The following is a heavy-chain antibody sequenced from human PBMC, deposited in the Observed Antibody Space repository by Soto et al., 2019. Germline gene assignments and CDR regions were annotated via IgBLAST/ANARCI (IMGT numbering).Heavy chain of an antibody. D-gene: IGHD6-19*01. V-gene: IGHV3-30*18. CDR1: GFTFSSYG. CDR3: AKDIGYSSGWYDY. Sequence: GGSLRLSCAASGFTFSSYGMHWVRQAPGKGLEWVAFISYEGSSENYADSVKGRFTISRDNSKNTLYLQMNSLRAEDTSFYYCAKDIGYSSGWYDYWGQGTLVTVSS. CDR2: ISYEGSSE. J-gene: IGHJ4*02.